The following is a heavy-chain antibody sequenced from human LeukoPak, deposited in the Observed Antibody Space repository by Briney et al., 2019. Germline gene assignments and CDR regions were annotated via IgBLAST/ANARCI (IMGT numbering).Heavy chain of an antibody. V-gene: IGHV1-69*05. CDR1: GGTFSSYA. J-gene: IGHJ4*02. Sequence: SVKVSCKASGGTFSSYAISWVRQAPGQGLEWMGGIIPIFGTANYAQKFQGRVTITTDESTSTAYMELSSLRSEDTAVYYCASLRGSSWYADYWGQGTLVTVSS. D-gene: IGHD6-13*01. CDR3: ASLRGSSWYADY. CDR2: IIPIFGTA.